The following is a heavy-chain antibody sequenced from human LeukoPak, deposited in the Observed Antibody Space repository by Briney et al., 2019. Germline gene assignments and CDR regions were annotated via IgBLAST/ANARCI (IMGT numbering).Heavy chain of an antibody. CDR2: ISSSSSYI. J-gene: IGHJ4*02. CDR3: ARDVAETYYYDSSGYFGLDY. Sequence: GGSLRLSCAASGFTFSSYSMNWVRQAPGKGLEWVSSISSSSSYIYYADSVKGRFTISRDNAKNSLYLQMNSLRAEDTAVYYCARDVAETYYYDSSGYFGLDYWGQGTLVTVSS. D-gene: IGHD3-22*01. V-gene: IGHV3-21*01. CDR1: GFTFSSYS.